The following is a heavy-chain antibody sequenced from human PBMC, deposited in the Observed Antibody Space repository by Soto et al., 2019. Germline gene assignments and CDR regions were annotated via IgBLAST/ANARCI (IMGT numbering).Heavy chain of an antibody. J-gene: IGHJ5*02. V-gene: IGHV1-2*02. CDR2: INTNSGGA. D-gene: IGHD1-7*01. CDR1: GYTFSGLF. CDR3: ARDHMPGVRKNYFDP. Sequence: ASVKVSCKASGYTFSGLFIHWVRQARGQGLEWMGWINTNSGGAKYAPKFLGRVTMTRDTSITTAYMELGSLTSDDTALYFCARDHMPGVRKNYFDPRGQGTLVTVSS.